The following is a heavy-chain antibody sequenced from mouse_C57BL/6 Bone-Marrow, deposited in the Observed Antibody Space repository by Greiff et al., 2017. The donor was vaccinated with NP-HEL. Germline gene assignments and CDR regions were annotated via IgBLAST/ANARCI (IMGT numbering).Heavy chain of an antibody. CDR2: IDPENGDT. V-gene: IGHV14-4*01. D-gene: IGHD2-12*01. J-gene: IGHJ3*01. CDR3: TTGLLYGGFAY. Sequence: EVQLQQSGAELVRPGASVKLSCTASGFNIKDDYMHWVKQRPEQGLEWIGWIDPENGDTEYASKFQGKATITADTSSNTAYLQLSSLTSEDTAVYYCTTGLLYGGFAYWGQGTLVTVSA. CDR1: GFNIKDDY.